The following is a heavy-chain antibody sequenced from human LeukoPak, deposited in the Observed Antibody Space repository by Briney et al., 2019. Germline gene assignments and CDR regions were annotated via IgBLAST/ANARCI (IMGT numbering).Heavy chain of an antibody. D-gene: IGHD3-10*02. J-gene: IGHJ6*04. CDR2: IKQDGSEK. CDR1: GFTFSSYW. Sequence: PGGSLRLSCAASGFTFSSYWMSWVRQAPGKGLEWVANIKQDGSEKYYVDSVKGRFAISRDNAKNSLYLQMNSLRAEDTTVYYCAELGITMIGGVWGKGTTVTISS. CDR3: AELGITMIGGV. V-gene: IGHV3-7*01.